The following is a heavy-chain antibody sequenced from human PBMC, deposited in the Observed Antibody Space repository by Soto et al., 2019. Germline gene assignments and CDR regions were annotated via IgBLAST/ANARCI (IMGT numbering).Heavy chain of an antibody. CDR2: IYSDGTT. CDR1: GFTVSSNY. Sequence: GSLRLSCAASGFTVSSNYMNWVRQAPGKGLEWVSIIYSDGTTSYADSVKGRFTISRGNFKNTLHLQMNSLRAEDTAVYYCAILSNWGQGTLVTVSS. CDR3: AILSN. J-gene: IGHJ4*02. D-gene: IGHD6-6*01. V-gene: IGHV3-53*01.